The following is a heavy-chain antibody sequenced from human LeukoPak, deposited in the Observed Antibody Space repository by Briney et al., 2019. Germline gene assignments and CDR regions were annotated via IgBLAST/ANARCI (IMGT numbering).Heavy chain of an antibody. CDR1: GFTFSSYW. CDR2: IKQDGSEK. D-gene: IGHD3-16*02. J-gene: IGHJ3*02. CDR3: ARDNPDYDYIWGSYRGGDAFDI. V-gene: IGHV3-7*01. Sequence: GGSLRLSCAASGFTFSSYWMSWVRQAPGKGLEWVADIKQDGSEKYYVDSVKGRFTISRDNAKNSLYLQMNSLRAEDTAVYYCARDNPDYDYIWGSYRGGDAFDIWGQGTMVTVSS.